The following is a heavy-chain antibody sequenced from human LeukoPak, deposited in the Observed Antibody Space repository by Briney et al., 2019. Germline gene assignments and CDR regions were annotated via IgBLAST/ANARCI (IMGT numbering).Heavy chain of an antibody. J-gene: IGHJ4*02. Sequence: GGSLRLSCAASGFSFRTYGLHWVRHTPGKGLEWVAFIRYDGSNEYYADSVKGRFTISRDNSKNTLHLQMNSLRVEDTAVYYCARPMNEYDSSGFFHYWGQGTLVTVSS. CDR2: IRYDGSNE. CDR3: ARPMNEYDSSGFFHY. V-gene: IGHV3-30*02. D-gene: IGHD3-22*01. CDR1: GFSFRTYG.